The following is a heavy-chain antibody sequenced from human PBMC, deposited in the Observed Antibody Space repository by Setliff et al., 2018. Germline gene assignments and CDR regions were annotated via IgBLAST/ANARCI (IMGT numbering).Heavy chain of an antibody. CDR1: GASISSYY. D-gene: IGHD3-22*01. Sequence: KTSETLSLTCTVSGASISSYYWSWIRQPPGKGLEWIGSIYYTGDPNYNPSLKSRVAISVDTSKNRFSLKLTSVSAADTAVYYCARRDSTGYYGYSFDFWGQGTLVTVSS. V-gene: IGHV4-59*08. CDR3: ARRDSTGYYGYSFDF. CDR2: IYYTGDP. J-gene: IGHJ4*02.